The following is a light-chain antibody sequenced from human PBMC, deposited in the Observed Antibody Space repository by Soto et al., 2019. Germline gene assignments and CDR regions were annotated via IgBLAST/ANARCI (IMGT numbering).Light chain of an antibody. Sequence: EIVLTQSPATLSLPPGERATLSCRASQSISSYLAWYQQKPGQAPRLLIYDASNRATGIPDRFSGSGSETEFTLTISRLQAEDSAVYFCQQYNNWPTWTFGQGTKVDIK. J-gene: IGKJ1*01. CDR2: DAS. V-gene: IGKV3-11*01. CDR3: QQYNNWPTWT. CDR1: QSISSY.